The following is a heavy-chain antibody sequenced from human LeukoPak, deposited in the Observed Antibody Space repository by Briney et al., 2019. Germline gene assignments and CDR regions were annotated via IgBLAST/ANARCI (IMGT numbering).Heavy chain of an antibody. J-gene: IGHJ3*02. Sequence: GGSLRLSCVASGFTFSSYSINWVRQAGGKGLEGVSSISGSSSYIYYADSVKGRFTISRDNAKNSLYLQMNSLRAEDTAVYYCARRVATANDAFDIWGQGTMVTVSS. CDR2: ISGSSSYI. CDR1: GFTFSSYS. D-gene: IGHD6-13*01. CDR3: ARRVATANDAFDI. V-gene: IGHV3-21*01.